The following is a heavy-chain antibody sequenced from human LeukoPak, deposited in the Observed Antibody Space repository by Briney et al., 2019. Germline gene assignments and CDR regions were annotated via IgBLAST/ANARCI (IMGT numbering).Heavy chain of an antibody. Sequence: PGGSLRLSCAASGFTFSSYSMNWVRQAPGKGLEWVSSISSSSTYIYYADSVKGRFTISRDNAKNSLYLQMNSLRAEDTAVYSCARGGDYTTRPFDYWGQGTLVTVSS. J-gene: IGHJ4*02. V-gene: IGHV3-21*01. CDR1: GFTFSSYS. CDR3: ARGGDYTTRPFDY. D-gene: IGHD4-17*01. CDR2: ISSSSTYI.